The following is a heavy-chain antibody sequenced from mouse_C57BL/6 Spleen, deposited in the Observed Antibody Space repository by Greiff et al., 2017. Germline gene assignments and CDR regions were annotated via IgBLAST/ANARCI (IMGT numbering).Heavy chain of an antibody. J-gene: IGHJ4*01. Sequence: VQLQQLGPELVKPGASVKISCKAFGYSFTDYNMNWVKQSNGKSLEWIGVINPNYGTTSYNQKFKGKATLTVDQSSSTAYMQLNSLTSEDSAVYYCAREEAHYYGRHYYAMDYWGQGTSVTVSS. CDR1: GYSFTDYN. V-gene: IGHV1-39*01. D-gene: IGHD1-1*01. CDR3: AREEAHYYGRHYYAMDY. CDR2: INPNYGTT.